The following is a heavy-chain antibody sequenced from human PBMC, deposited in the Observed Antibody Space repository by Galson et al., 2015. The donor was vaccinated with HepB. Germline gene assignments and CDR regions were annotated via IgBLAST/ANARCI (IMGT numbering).Heavy chain of an antibody. CDR2: ISSSSSYI. Sequence: SLRLSCAASGFTFSSYSMNWVRQAPGKGLEWVSSISSSSSYIYYADSVKGRFTISRDNAKNSLYLQMNSLRAEDTAVYYCARRFRSDDYGDYGGAFDIRGQGTMVTVSS. D-gene: IGHD4-17*01. J-gene: IGHJ3*02. CDR1: GFTFSSYS. V-gene: IGHV3-21*01. CDR3: ARRFRSDDYGDYGGAFDI.